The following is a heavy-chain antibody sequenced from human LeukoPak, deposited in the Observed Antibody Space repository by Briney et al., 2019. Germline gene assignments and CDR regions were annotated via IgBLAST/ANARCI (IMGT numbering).Heavy chain of an antibody. D-gene: IGHD5-12*01. CDR3: ARDPGGYSGYGRSYAFDI. V-gene: IGHV3-48*03. CDR1: GFTFSSYE. CDR2: ISSSGSTI. J-gene: IGHJ3*02. Sequence: GGSLRLSCAASGFTFSSYEMNWVRQAPGKGLEWVSYISSSGSTIYYADSVKGRFTISRDNAKNSLYLQMNSLRAEDTAVYYCARDPGGYSGYGRSYAFDIWGQGTMVTVSS.